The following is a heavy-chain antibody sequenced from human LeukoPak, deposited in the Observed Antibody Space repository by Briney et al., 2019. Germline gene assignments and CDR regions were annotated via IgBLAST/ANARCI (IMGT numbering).Heavy chain of an antibody. J-gene: IGHJ3*02. CDR3: VRDWEGFNFDI. Sequence: SETLSLTCTVSGGSVRSYYWSWIRQPPGEGLEWIAYIHNSGSTNYNPSLKSRVTISVDTSKNHFSLKLGSVTAADTAVYYCVRDWEGFNFDIWGQGTMVTVSS. D-gene: IGHD1-26*01. CDR1: GGSVRSYY. V-gene: IGHV4-59*02. CDR2: IHNSGST.